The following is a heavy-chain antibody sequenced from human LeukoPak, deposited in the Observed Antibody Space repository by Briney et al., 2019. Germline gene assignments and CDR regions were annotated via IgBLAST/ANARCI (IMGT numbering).Heavy chain of an antibody. CDR3: ARDRVGQLVGGRNYYYMDV. V-gene: IGHV4-59*12. Sequence: SETLSLTCTVSGGSISSYFWSWFRQPPGKGLEWIGYISYSGSTNYNPSLKSRITISLDTSKNQFSLKLSSVTAADTAVYYCARDRVGQLVGGRNYYYMDVWGKGTTVTVSS. CDR2: ISYSGST. D-gene: IGHD6-13*01. CDR1: GGSISSYF. J-gene: IGHJ6*03.